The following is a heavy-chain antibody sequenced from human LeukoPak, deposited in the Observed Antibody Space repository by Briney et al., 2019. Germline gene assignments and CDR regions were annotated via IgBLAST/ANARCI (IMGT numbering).Heavy chain of an antibody. CDR3: AKRGYYGSGRIHDAFDI. J-gene: IGHJ3*02. Sequence: GGSLRLSCAASGFTFSSYAMHWVRQAPGKGLEWVAVISYDGSNKYYADSVKGRFTISRDNSKNTLYLQMNSLRAEDTAVYYCAKRGYYGSGRIHDAFDIWGQGTMVTVSS. CDR1: GFTFSSYA. CDR2: ISYDGSNK. D-gene: IGHD3-10*01. V-gene: IGHV3-30-3*02.